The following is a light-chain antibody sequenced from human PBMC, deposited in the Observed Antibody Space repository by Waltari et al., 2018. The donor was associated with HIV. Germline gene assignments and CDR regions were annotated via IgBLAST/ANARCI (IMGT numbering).Light chain of an antibody. CDR1: QSFSNNY. CDR3: HQYGGSPKT. V-gene: IGKV3-20*01. J-gene: IGKJ1*01. Sequence: DIVLTQSPGTLSLSPGERATLSCRASQSFSNNYLAWYQQKPGQAPRLFIYGASSRATGIPDRFSGSGSGTDFTLTISRLEPEDFAVYYCHQYGGSPKTFGQGTKVEI. CDR2: GAS.